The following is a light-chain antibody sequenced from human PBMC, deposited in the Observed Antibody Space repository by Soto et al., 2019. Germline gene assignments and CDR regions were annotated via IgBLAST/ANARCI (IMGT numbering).Light chain of an antibody. J-gene: IGKJ1*01. V-gene: IGKV1-5*01. CDR2: DAS. Sequence: DIQMTQSPSTLAASVGDRVTITCRASQSTSSWLAWYQQKPGKAPKLLIYDASSLEPGVPSRFKGSGSGTEFTLTINGLQPDDFANYYCQQYDGYSPQTFGQGTTVDIK. CDR1: QSTSSW. CDR3: QQYDGYSPQT.